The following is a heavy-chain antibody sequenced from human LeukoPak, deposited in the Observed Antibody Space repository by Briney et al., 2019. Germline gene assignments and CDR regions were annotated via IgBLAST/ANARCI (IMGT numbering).Heavy chain of an antibody. Sequence: PGGSLRLSCAASGFTFSSYAMSWVRQAPGKGLEWVSAISGSGGSTYYADSVKGRFTISRDNSKNTLYLQMNSLRDENTAVYYCAKNRLKSYPGTDFDYWGQGTLVTVSS. CDR3: AKNRLKSYPGTDFDY. V-gene: IGHV3-23*01. D-gene: IGHD3-10*01. J-gene: IGHJ4*02. CDR1: GFTFSSYA. CDR2: ISGSGGST.